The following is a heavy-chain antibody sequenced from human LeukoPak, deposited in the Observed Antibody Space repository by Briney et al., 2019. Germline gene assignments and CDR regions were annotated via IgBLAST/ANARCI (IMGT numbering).Heavy chain of an antibody. CDR2: ISGSGGST. CDR3: ARDRSDSSSWYKEYYFDY. CDR1: GFTFSSYG. J-gene: IGHJ4*02. V-gene: IGHV3-23*01. D-gene: IGHD6-13*01. Sequence: GGSLRLSCAASGFTFSSYGMSWVRQAPGKGLEWVSGISGSGGSTYYADSVKGRFTISRDNSKNTLYLQMNSLRAEDTAVYYCARDRSDSSSWYKEYYFDYWGQGTLVTVSS.